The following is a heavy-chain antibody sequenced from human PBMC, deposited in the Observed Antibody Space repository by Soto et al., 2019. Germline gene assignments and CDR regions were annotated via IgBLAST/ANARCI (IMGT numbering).Heavy chain of an antibody. V-gene: IGHV3-15*01. CDR3: ASVSSGC. J-gene: IGHJ4*02. D-gene: IGHD6-19*01. CDR1: GFTFTNAW. CDR2: IKPKTDGGTA. Sequence: GGSLRLSCVASGFTFTNAWMTWVRQTPGKGLEWVGRIKPKTDGGTADYAAPVKGRFTISRDDSKNTLYLQMNGLLSEDTAVYYCASVSSGCWGQGTLVTVSS.